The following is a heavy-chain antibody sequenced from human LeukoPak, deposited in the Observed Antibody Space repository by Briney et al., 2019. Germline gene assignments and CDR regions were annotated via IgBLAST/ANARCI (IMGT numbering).Heavy chain of an antibody. J-gene: IGHJ3*02. Sequence: PSETLSLTCTVSGGSISSSSYYWGWIRQPQGKGLEWIGSIYYNGSTYYNPSLKSRVTISVDTSKNQFSLKLSSVTAADTAVYYCARLAASNDAFDIWGQGTMVTVSS. V-gene: IGHV4-39*01. CDR2: IYYNGST. CDR3: ARLAASNDAFDI. CDR1: GGSISSSSYY. D-gene: IGHD6-25*01.